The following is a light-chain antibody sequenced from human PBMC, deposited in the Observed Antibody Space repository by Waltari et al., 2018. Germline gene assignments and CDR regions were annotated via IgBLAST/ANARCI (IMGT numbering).Light chain of an antibody. Sequence: DIQMTQSPSSLSASVGDRVTITCRASQSISSYLNWYQQKPGIAPKVLIYAASSLQSGVPSRFSGSGSGRDFTLIISSLQPEDFATYYCLQYNSYPWTFGQGTTVEIK. CDR1: QSISSY. CDR2: AAS. CDR3: LQYNSYPWT. J-gene: IGKJ1*01. V-gene: IGKV1-39*01.